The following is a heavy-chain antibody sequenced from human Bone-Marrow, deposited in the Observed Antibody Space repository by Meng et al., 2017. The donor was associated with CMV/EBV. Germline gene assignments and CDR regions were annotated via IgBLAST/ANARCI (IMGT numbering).Heavy chain of an antibody. CDR2: IYYSGST. CDR1: GGSISSSSYY. D-gene: IGHD2-2*02. V-gene: IGHV4-39*07. Sequence: GSLRLSCTVSGGSISSSSYYWGWICQPPGKGLEWIGSIYYSGSTYYNPSLKSRVTISVDTSKNQFSLKLSSVTAADTAVYYCARRRGYCSSTSCYTFDYWGQGTLVTVSS. CDR3: ARRRGYCSSTSCYTFDY. J-gene: IGHJ4*02.